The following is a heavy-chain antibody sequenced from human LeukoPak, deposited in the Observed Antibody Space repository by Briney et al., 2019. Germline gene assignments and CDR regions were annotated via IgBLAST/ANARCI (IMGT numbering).Heavy chain of an antibody. J-gene: IGHJ3*02. V-gene: IGHV5-51*01. D-gene: IGHD4-17*01. CDR1: GYDFATHW. CDR2: IHPRGSDI. Sequence: GESLKISCIGSGYDFATHWIGWVRQMPGKGLEYMGIIHPRGSDIRYSPSFQGQVTISADLSITSAYLQWSSLKASDIAMYFCARSTTMTHDAFDMWGQGTLVTVSS. CDR3: ARSTTMTHDAFDM.